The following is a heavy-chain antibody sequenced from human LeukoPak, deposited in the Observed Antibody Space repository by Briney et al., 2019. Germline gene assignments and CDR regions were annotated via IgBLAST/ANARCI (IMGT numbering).Heavy chain of an antibody. CDR2: MNPNSGNT. D-gene: IGHD3-22*01. V-gene: IGHV1-8*03. J-gene: IGHJ4*02. CDR3: ARTASIVQYYYDSSGYFDY. Sequence: ASVKVSCKASGYTFTSYDINWVRQATGQGLEWMGWMNPNSGNTGYAQKFQGRVTITRDTSASTAYMELSSLRSEDMAVYYCARTASIVQYYYDSSGYFDYWGQGTLVTVSS. CDR1: GYTFTSYD.